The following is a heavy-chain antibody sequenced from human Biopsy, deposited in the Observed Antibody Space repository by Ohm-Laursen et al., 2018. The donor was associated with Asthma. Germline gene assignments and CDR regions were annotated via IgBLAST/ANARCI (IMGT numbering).Heavy chain of an antibody. CDR3: ARGQKAAGDRWFDP. J-gene: IGHJ5*02. CDR2: INPNSGGT. D-gene: IGHD6-13*01. CDR1: GGTFSSDA. Sequence: GASVKVSCKASGGTFSSDAIGWVRQAPGQGVEWMGRINPNSGGTNYAKKFQGRVTMTRDTSISTAYMEVSRLRSDDTAVSYCARGQKAAGDRWFDPWGQGTLVTVSS. V-gene: IGHV1-2*06.